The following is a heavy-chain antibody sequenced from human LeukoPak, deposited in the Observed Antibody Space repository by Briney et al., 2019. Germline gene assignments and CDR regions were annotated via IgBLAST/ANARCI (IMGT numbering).Heavy chain of an antibody. CDR3: ARGTGTTGAFDI. D-gene: IGHD1-1*01. J-gene: IGHJ3*02. Sequence: GGSLRLSCAASGFTFSKNWLHWVRQAPGKGLVWVSRISPDDKTTSYADSVKGRFTVSRDDAKKTLYLQMNSLRAEDTAVYYCARGTGTTGAFDIWGQGTMVTVSS. CDR2: ISPDDKTT. V-gene: IGHV3-74*01. CDR1: GFTFSKNW.